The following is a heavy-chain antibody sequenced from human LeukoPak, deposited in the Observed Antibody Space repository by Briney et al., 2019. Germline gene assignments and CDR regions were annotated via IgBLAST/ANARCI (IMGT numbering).Heavy chain of an antibody. CDR2: IIPIFGTA. V-gene: IGHV1-69*05. CDR3: ASGVVRGDDAFDI. Sequence: GSSVKVSCKASGGTFSSYAISWVRQAPGQGLEWMGGIIPIFGTANYAQKFQGRVTITRNTSISTAYMELSSLRSEDTAVYYCASGVVRGDDAFDIWGQGTMVTVSS. J-gene: IGHJ3*02. D-gene: IGHD3-10*01. CDR1: GGTFSSYA.